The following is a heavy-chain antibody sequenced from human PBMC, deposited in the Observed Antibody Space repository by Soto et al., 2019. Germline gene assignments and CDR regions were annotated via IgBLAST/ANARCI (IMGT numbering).Heavy chain of an antibody. CDR1: GGTFSSYA. CDR2: IIPIFGTA. Sequence: GASVKVSCKASGGTFSSYAISWVRQAPGQGLEWMGGIIPIFGTANYAQKFQGRVTITADESTSTAYMELSSLRSEDTAVYYCARDRRFERVFDYWGQGTLVTVSS. CDR3: ARDRRFERVFDY. V-gene: IGHV1-69*13. J-gene: IGHJ4*02.